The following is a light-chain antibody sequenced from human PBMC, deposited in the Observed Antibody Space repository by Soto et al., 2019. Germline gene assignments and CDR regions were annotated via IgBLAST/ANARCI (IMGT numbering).Light chain of an antibody. V-gene: IGKV3-20*01. Sequence: EIVLTQSPGTLSLSPGERATFSCGSSQSVSSNYLAWYQQKPGQTPRLLIYGAFKRATGIPDRFSGSGSGTDFTLTISRLEPEDFALYYCQQYGSSPITFGQGTRLEIK. CDR1: QSVSSNY. J-gene: IGKJ5*01. CDR2: GAF. CDR3: QQYGSSPIT.